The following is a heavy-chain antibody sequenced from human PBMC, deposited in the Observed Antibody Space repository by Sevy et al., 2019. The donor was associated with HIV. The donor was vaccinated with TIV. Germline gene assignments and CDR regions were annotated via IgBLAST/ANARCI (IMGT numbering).Heavy chain of an antibody. D-gene: IGHD3-3*01. CDR1: GFTLSSHG. J-gene: IGHJ6*02. V-gene: IGHV3-33*01. CDR3: ARTYDFWSTYYTGSYYYYGMDV. CDR2: IWYDGSHK. Sequence: GGSLRLSCVASGFTLSSHGMLWVRQAPGKGLEWVSLIWYDGSHKFYADSVKGRFTISRDNSKNTLYLQMNSLRAEDTAVYYCARTYDFWSTYYTGSYYYYGMDVWGQGTTVTVSS.